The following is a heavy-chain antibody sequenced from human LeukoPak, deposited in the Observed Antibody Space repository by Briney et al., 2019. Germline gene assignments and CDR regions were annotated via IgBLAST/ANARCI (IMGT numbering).Heavy chain of an antibody. J-gene: IGHJ5*02. V-gene: IGHV3-23*01. Sequence: GGSLRLSCGASGFTSRNYAMSWVRQAPGQGLQWVSSISAGGESTFYADAVKGRFTIYRDNSKNTMSLQMKSLRAEDTAIYYCATNYGDYVNWFDPWGQGTLVTVSP. CDR3: ATNYGDYVNWFDP. CDR2: ISAGGEST. CDR1: GFTSRNYA. D-gene: IGHD4-17*01.